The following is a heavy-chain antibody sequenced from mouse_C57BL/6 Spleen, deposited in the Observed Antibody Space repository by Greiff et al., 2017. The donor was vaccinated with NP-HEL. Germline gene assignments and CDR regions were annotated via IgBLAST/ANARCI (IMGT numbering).Heavy chain of an antibody. CDR3: TRRVVPYYFDY. D-gene: IGHD1-1*02. V-gene: IGHV1-15*01. J-gene: IGHJ2*01. Sequence: VQLQQSGAELVRPGASVTLSCKASGYTFTDYEMHWVKQTPVHGLEWIGAIDPETGGTAYNQKFKGKAILTADKSSSTAYMELRSLTSEDSAVYYCTRRVVPYYFDYWGQGTTLTVSS. CDR1: GYTFTDYE. CDR2: IDPETGGT.